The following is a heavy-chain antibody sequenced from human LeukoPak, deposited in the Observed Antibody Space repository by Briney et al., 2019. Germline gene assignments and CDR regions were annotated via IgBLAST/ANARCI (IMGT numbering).Heavy chain of an antibody. V-gene: IGHV1-69*13. Sequence: SVKVSCKASGYTFTSYYMHWVRQAPGQGLEWMGGISPIFGTAKYVQKFQGRVTITADESTSTAYMELSSLRSEDTAVYYCAKDREARSVAYDAFDIWGQGTKVTVSS. CDR2: ISPIFGTA. CDR3: AKDREARSVAYDAFDI. CDR1: GYTFTSYY. J-gene: IGHJ3*02. D-gene: IGHD3-3*01.